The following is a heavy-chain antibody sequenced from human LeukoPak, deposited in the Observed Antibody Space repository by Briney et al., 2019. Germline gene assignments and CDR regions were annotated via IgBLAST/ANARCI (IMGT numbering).Heavy chain of an antibody. CDR2: ISYDGGNK. CDR1: GFTFSSYA. J-gene: IGHJ4*02. Sequence: GGSLRLSCAASGFTFSSYAMHWVRQAPGKGLEWVAVISYDGGNKYYADSVKGRFTISRDNSKNTLYLQMNSLRAEDTAVYYCARGLYCSSTSCYGDYFDYWGQGTLVTVSS. V-gene: IGHV3-30*04. CDR3: ARGLYCSSTSCYGDYFDY. D-gene: IGHD2-2*01.